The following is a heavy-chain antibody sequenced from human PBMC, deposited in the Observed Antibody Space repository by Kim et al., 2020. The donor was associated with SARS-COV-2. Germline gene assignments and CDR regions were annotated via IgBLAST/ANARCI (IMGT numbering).Heavy chain of an antibody. CDR3: TRDWGWAGDH. D-gene: IGHD3-16*01. J-gene: IGHJ4*02. CDR2: IKEDGIEK. CDR1: GFTFSRHW. Sequence: GGSLRLSCVASGFTFSRHWMRWARQAPGKGLEWVANIKEDGIEKYQLDSVKGRFTVSRDNVKNSVYLQMNSLRAEDTAVYDCTRDWGWAGDHWGQGTLVTVS. V-gene: IGHV3-7*01.